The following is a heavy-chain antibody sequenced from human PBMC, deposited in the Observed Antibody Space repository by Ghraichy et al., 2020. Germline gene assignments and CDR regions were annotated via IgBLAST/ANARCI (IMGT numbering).Heavy chain of an antibody. Sequence: SQTRSLTCTVSGGSISSYYWSWIRQPPGKGLEWIGYIYYSGSTNYNPSLKSRVTISVDTSKNQFSLKLSSVTAADTAVYYCARHLVGIQLWPMNFDYWGQGTLVTVSS. J-gene: IGHJ4*02. D-gene: IGHD5-18*01. CDR3: ARHLVGIQLWPMNFDY. CDR2: IYYSGST. V-gene: IGHV4-59*08. CDR1: GGSISSYY.